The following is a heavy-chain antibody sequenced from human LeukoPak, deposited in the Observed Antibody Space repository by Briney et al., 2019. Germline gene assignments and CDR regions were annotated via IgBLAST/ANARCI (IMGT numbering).Heavy chain of an antibody. Sequence: ASVKVSCKASGGTFSNYALIWVRQAPGQGLEWMGRIIPVLAVTHYTQKFQGRLTITADTSTSTAYMELGSLRSDDTAVYYCARGDDVSGYASWGQGTLVTVSS. CDR1: GGTFSNYA. CDR2: IIPVLAVT. CDR3: ARGDDVSGYAS. J-gene: IGHJ4*02. D-gene: IGHD3-22*01. V-gene: IGHV1-69*04.